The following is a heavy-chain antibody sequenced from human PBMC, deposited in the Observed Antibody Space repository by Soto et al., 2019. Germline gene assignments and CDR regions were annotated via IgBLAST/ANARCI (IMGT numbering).Heavy chain of an antibody. CDR3: ARDLVTKTHYYYYYTDV. J-gene: IGHJ6*03. CDR2: IKQDGSEK. Sequence: VGFLRLSCAASGVTFSSYWMSWVRQAPGKGLEWVANIKQDGSEKYYVDSVKGRFTISRDNAKNSLYLQMNSLRAEDTAVYYCARDLVTKTHYYYYYTDVWGKGTTVTVSS. D-gene: IGHD3-16*02. V-gene: IGHV3-7*01. CDR1: GVTFSSYW.